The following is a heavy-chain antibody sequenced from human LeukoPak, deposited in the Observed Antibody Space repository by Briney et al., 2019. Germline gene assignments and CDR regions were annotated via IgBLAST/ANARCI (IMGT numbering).Heavy chain of an antibody. V-gene: IGHV4-39*01. J-gene: IGHJ4*02. Sequence: SETLSLTCTVSGDSMSSSFYWGWIRQTPGMGLEWGWGMCYSGTTYYIPSFESRVTISLAPAKNQFSLRLTSVTAPGTAIYLCARHEVTATHWPPFAYWGQGSLVTVSS. D-gene: IGHD2-21*02. CDR3: ARHEVTATHWPPFAY. CDR2: MCYSGTT. CDR1: GDSMSSSFY.